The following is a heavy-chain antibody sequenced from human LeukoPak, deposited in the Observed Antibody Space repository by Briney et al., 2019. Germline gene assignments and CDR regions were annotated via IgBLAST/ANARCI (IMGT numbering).Heavy chain of an antibody. D-gene: IGHD3-3*01. J-gene: IGHJ5*02. CDR2: INPNSGGT. CDR1: GYTFTGYY. CDR3: ARGNVYYDFWSGYTSYNWFDP. Sequence: GASVKVSCKASGYTFTGYYMHWVRQAPGQGLEWMGWINPNSGGTNYAQKFQGRVTMTRDTSISTAYMELSGLRSDDTAVYYCARGNVYYDFWSGYTSYNWFDPWGQGALVTVSS. V-gene: IGHV1-2*02.